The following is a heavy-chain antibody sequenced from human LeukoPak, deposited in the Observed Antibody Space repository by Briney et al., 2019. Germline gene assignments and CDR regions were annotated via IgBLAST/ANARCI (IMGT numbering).Heavy chain of an antibody. CDR1: GGSITGYY. CDR2: IHYTGAT. D-gene: IGHD3-9*01. Sequence: SETLSLTCAVYGGSITGYYWSWIRQPPGKGREGVGEIHYTGATSYNPSLKSRATISIDPSKNQVSQKLSSVTGADTAVYYCARGNILSGYCFDFWGQGALVTVSS. J-gene: IGHJ4*02. CDR3: ARGNILSGYCFDF. V-gene: IGHV4-34*01.